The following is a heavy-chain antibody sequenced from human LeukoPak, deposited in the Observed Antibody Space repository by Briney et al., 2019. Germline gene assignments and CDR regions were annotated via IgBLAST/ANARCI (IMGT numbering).Heavy chain of an antibody. CDR2: IYYSGTT. V-gene: IGHV4-39*01. Sequence: SETLSLTCTVSGGSISSSSYYWGWIRQPPGKGLEWIGSIYYSGTTYYNPSLKSRVTISVDTSKNQFSLKLSSATAADTAVYYCARQMRTAVAGPNFDYWGQGTLVTVSS. J-gene: IGHJ4*02. D-gene: IGHD6-19*01. CDR1: GGSISSSSYY. CDR3: ARQMRTAVAGPNFDY.